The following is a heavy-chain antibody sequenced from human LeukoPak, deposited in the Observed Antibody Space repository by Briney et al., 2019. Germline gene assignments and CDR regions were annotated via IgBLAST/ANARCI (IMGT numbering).Heavy chain of an antibody. CDR3: ASGIAVADAFYI. V-gene: IGHV3-21*01. CDR2: ISSSSSYI. Sequence: PGGSLRLSCAASGFTFSSYSMNWVRQAPGKGLEWVSSISSSSSYIYYADSVKGRFTISRDNARNSLYLQMNSLRAEDTAVYYCASGIAVADAFYIWGQGTMVTVSS. J-gene: IGHJ3*02. D-gene: IGHD6-19*01. CDR1: GFTFSSYS.